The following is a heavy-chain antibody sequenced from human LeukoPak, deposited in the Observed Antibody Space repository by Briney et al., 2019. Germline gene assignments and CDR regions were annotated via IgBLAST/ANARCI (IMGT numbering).Heavy chain of an antibody. J-gene: IGHJ4*02. Sequence: SETLSLTCTVSGGSISSYYWSWIRQPPGKGLEWIGYIYYSGSTNYNPSLKSRVTISVDTSKNQFSLKLSSVTAADTAVYYCARDRRVGGGYEWAYFDYRGQGTLVTVSS. D-gene: IGHD5-12*01. CDR3: ARDRRVGGGYEWAYFDY. CDR2: IYYSGST. CDR1: GGSISSYY. V-gene: IGHV4-59*01.